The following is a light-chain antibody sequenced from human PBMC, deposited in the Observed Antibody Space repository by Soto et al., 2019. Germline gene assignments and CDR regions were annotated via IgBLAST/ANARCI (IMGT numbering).Light chain of an antibody. J-gene: IGKJ2*03. CDR3: QQYGKLPRYS. CDR2: GTS. CDR1: QSVSSSS. V-gene: IGKV3-20*01. Sequence: EIVLTQSPGTLSLSPGERATLSCRASQSVSSSSLAWYQQKPGQAPRLLIYGTSSRATGLPDRFSGSGSGTDFTLTISRLEPEDFAVYYCQQYGKLPRYSFGQGTKLEIK.